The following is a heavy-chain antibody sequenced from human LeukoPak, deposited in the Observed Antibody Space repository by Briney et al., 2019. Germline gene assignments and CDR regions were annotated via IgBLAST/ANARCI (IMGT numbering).Heavy chain of an antibody. V-gene: IGHV3-21*01. CDR1: GFTFSSYS. CDR3: ASVRTHRVSYFDY. J-gene: IGHJ4*02. Sequence: GGSLRLSCAASGFTFSSYSMNWVRQAPGKGLEWVSSISRSSSYIYYADSVKGRFTISRDNAKNSLYQQMNSLRAEDTAVYYCASVRTHRVSYFDYWGQGTLVTVSS. CDR2: ISRSSSYI.